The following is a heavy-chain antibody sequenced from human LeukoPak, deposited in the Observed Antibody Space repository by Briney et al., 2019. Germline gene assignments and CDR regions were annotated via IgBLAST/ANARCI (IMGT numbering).Heavy chain of an antibody. D-gene: IGHD1-14*01. Sequence: SETLSLTCTVSGGSISSSSYYWGWIRQPPGKGLEWIGSIYYSGSTYYNPSLKSRVTISVDTSKNQFSLKLSSVTAADTAVYYCARHLRGKPLGKNGRYYYYYYMDVWGKGTTVTVSS. CDR1: GGSISSSSYY. J-gene: IGHJ6*03. V-gene: IGHV4-39*01. CDR3: ARHLRGKPLGKNGRYYYYYYMDV. CDR2: IYYSGST.